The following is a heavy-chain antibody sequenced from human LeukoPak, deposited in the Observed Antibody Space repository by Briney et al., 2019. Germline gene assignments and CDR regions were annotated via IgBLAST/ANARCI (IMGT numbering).Heavy chain of an antibody. V-gene: IGHV3-9*01. CDR3: AKGAEIAVAGSFDY. CDR2: ISWNSGSI. D-gene: IGHD6-19*01. J-gene: IGHJ4*02. CDR1: GFTFDDYA. Sequence: PGRSLRLSCAASGFTFDDYAMLWVRQAPGKGLEWVSGISWNSGSIGYADSVKGRFTISRDNAKNSLYLQMNSLRAEDTALYYCAKGAEIAVAGSFDYWGQGTLVTVSS.